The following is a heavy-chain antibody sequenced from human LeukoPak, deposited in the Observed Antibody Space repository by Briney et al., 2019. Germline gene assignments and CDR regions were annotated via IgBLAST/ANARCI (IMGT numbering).Heavy chain of an antibody. CDR2: IRFDGSNK. CDR1: GFTLNTYG. Sequence: PGGSLRLSCAASGFTLNTYGMHWVRQAPGKGLGWVAFIRFDGSNKYYADSVKGRFTISRDNSKNRLYLQMKSLRPEDTAVYYCARGDGYCSSASCSGNWGQGTLVTVSS. J-gene: IGHJ4*02. V-gene: IGHV3-30*02. CDR3: ARGDGYCSSASCSGN. D-gene: IGHD2-2*03.